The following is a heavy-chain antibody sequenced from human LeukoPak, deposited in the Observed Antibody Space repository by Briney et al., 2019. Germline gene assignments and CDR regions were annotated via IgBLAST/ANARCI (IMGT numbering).Heavy chain of an antibody. D-gene: IGHD2-15*01. J-gene: IGHJ3*02. V-gene: IGHV5-51*01. CDR3: ARHSSDYSSWAFDI. Sequence: GESLKISCKISGYNFTNYWIGWVRQMPGKGLEWMGIIYPGDSGTRYSPSFQGQVTISADKSISTAYPQWSSLKASDTAMYYCARHSSDYSSWAFDIWGQGTMVTVSS. CDR2: IYPGDSGT. CDR1: GYNFTNYW.